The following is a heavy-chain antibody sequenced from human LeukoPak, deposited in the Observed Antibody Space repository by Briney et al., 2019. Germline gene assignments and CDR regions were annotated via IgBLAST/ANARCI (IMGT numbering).Heavy chain of an antibody. CDR3: ARGGGSGSYYKRELDY. CDR2: IKEDGIEK. D-gene: IGHD3-10*01. Sequence: GGSLRLSCAAYGLTFSNSWMCWVRQAPGKGGEGVANIKEDGIEKYYVNSVKRPFTISRDNAKNSLYLQMNSLRAEDTAVYYCARGGGSGSYYKRELDYCGQGTLVTVSS. CDR1: GLTFSNSW. J-gene: IGHJ4*02. V-gene: IGHV3-7*01.